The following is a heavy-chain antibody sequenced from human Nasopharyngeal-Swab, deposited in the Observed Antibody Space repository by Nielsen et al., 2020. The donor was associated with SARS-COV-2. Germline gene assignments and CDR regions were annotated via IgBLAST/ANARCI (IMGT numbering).Heavy chain of an antibody. V-gene: IGHV3-74*01. D-gene: IGHD5-24*01. Sequence: GGSLRLSCAASGFAFNTYWMHWVRQAPGEGLVWVSHINGGGTSATYTDSVKGRFSISRDNAKNMVYLHMSSLRDEDTGVYFCARDQIYKLVDPWGQGTLVTVSS. CDR2: INGGGTSA. CDR1: GFAFNTYW. J-gene: IGHJ5*02. CDR3: ARDQIYKLVDP.